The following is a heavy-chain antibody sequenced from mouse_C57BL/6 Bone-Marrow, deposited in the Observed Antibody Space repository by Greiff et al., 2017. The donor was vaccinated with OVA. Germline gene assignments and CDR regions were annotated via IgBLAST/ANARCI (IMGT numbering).Heavy chain of an antibody. Sequence: QVQLKESGPELVKPGASVKISCKASGYTFTDYYINWVKQRPGQGLAWIGWIYPGSGNTKYNEKFKGKATLTVDTYSSTAYMQLSSLTSEDSAVYFCARGDWDYFDYWGQGTTLTVSS. CDR2: IYPGSGNT. V-gene: IGHV1-84*01. CDR1: GYTFTDYY. D-gene: IGHD4-1*01. CDR3: ARGDWDYFDY. J-gene: IGHJ2*01.